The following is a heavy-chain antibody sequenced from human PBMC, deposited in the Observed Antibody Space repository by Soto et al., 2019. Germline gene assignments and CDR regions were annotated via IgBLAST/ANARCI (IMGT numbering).Heavy chain of an antibody. D-gene: IGHD6-19*01. CDR2: ISGDGGST. V-gene: IGHV3-23*01. CDR3: AKVGRPGAVAVGEHS. CDR1: GFTFGSCA. J-gene: IGHJ4*02. Sequence: EVQLLESGGGLVQPGGSLRLSCAASGFTFGSCAMSWVRQVPGKGLEWVSAISGDGGSTYYADSVKGRFTISRDNSKNTLYVQMNSLRAEDTAVYYCAKVGRPGAVAVGEHSWVQGTLVTVSS.